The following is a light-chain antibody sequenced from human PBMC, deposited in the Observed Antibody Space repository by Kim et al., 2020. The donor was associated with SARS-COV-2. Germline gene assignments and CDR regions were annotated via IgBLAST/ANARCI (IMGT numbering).Light chain of an antibody. Sequence: SSPRERATLACSASRSYFNNWVAWYQQKRDQAPRLLVYGASSRATGIPDRYSGRGSGTDFTLTISRLEPEDFTMYYCQQYGSSPYTFGQGTKLEI. V-gene: IGKV3-20*01. CDR1: RSYFNNW. J-gene: IGKJ2*01. CDR3: QQYGSSPYT. CDR2: GAS.